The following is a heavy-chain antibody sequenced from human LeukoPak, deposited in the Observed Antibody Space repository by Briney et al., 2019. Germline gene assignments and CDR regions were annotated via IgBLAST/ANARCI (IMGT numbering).Heavy chain of an antibody. CDR2: IYYSGST. V-gene: IGHV4-39*01. CDR1: GGSISSSSYY. Sequence: SETLSLTCTVSGGSISSSSYYWGWIRQPPGKGLEWIGSIYYSGSTYYNPSLKSRVTISVDTSKNQFSLKLSSVTAADTAVYYCARLSGITMIVVFISDAFDIWGQGTMVTVS. CDR3: ARLSGITMIVVFISDAFDI. J-gene: IGHJ3*02. D-gene: IGHD3-22*01.